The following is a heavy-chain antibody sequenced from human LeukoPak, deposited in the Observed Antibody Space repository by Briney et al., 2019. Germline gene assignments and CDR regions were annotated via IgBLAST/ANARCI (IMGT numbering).Heavy chain of an antibody. J-gene: IGHJ4*02. CDR3: ARGASRADH. Sequence: PGGSLRLSCAVSGFTFRSYNMNWVRQAPGKRPEWVSSISSSSSYIYYADSVKGRFTISRDNAKNSLYLQMNSLRAEDTALYYCARGASRADHWGQGARVTVSS. CDR1: GFTFRSYN. D-gene: IGHD2-21*01. V-gene: IGHV3-21*01. CDR2: ISSSSSYI.